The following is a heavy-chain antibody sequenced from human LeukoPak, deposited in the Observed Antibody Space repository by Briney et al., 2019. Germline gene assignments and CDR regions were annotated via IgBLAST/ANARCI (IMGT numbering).Heavy chain of an antibody. D-gene: IGHD4-17*01. J-gene: IGHJ4*02. V-gene: IGHV3-7*01. CDR2: IKEDGSEK. CDR3: ARDYGDSI. CDR1: GFTFTSYW. Sequence: SGGSLRLSCAASGFTFTSYWMTWVRQAPGEGLEWVANIKEDGSEKHYVDSVKGRFTISRDNAKNSLYLQMNSLRADDTAVYYCARDYGDSIWGQGTLVTVSS.